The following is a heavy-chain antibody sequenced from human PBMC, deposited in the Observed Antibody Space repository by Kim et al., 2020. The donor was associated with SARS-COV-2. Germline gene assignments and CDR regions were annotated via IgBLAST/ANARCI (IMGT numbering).Heavy chain of an antibody. Sequence: ASVKVSCKASGYTFTSYYMHWVRQAPGQGLEWMGIINPSGGSTSYAQKFQGRVTMTRDTSTSTVYMELSSLRSEDTAVYYCATFSPYYDSSGYSMDVWGQGTTVTVSS. CDR3: ATFSPYYDSSGYSMDV. CDR1: GYTFTSYY. CDR2: INPSGGST. D-gene: IGHD3-22*01. J-gene: IGHJ6*02. V-gene: IGHV1-46*03.